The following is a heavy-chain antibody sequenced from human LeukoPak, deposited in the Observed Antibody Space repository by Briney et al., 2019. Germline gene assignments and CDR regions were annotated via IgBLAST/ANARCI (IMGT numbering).Heavy chain of an antibody. CDR1: GYTFTSYY. CDR3: ARVSIQLWLAFDY. Sequence: ASVKVSCNASGYTFTSYYMHWGRQAPGQGLEWMGWINPNSGGTNYAQKFQGRVTMTRDTSISTAYMELSRLRSDDTAVYSCARVSIQLWLAFDYWGQGTLVTVSS. V-gene: IGHV1-2*02. CDR2: INPNSGGT. D-gene: IGHD5-18*01. J-gene: IGHJ4*02.